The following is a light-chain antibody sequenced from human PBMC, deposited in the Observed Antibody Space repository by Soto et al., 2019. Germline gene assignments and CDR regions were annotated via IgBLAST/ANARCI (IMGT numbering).Light chain of an antibody. V-gene: IGKV4-1*01. CDR1: QNVLYSSNNKNS. Sequence: DIVMTQSRDSLAVSLGERATINCNSSQNVLYSSNNKNSLAWYQQKPGQPPKLLIYWASTRESGVPDRFSGSGSGTDFTLTISSLQAEDVAVYYCQQYYSSRTFGQGTKVDIK. CDR3: QQYYSSRT. J-gene: IGKJ1*01. CDR2: WAS.